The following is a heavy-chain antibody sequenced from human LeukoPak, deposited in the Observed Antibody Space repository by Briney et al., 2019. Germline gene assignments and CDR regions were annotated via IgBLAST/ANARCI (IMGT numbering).Heavy chain of an antibody. V-gene: IGHV3-23*01. Sequence: QPGGSLRLSCTASGFTFNNYAMYWVRQAPRKGLEWVACIFGSGGSAHYADSVKGRFTISRDNSKNTVYLQMDSLRGEDTAVYYCTKTTTGYSSGQYPGWPADDWGQGALVTVSS. CDR1: GFTFNNYA. D-gene: IGHD3-22*01. CDR3: TKTTTGYSSGQYPGWPADD. J-gene: IGHJ4*02. CDR2: IFGSGGSA.